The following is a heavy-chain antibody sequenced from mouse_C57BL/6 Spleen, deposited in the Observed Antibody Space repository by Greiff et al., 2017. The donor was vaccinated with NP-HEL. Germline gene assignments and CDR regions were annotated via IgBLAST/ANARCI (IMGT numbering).Heavy chain of an antibody. J-gene: IGHJ3*01. CDR3: ARPDYYGSNSWFAY. Sequence: EVQVVESGGGLVKPGGSLKLSCAASGFTFSDYGMHWVRQAPEKGLEWVAYISSGSSTIYYADTVKGRFTISRDNAKNTLFLQMTSLRSEDTAMYYCARPDYYGSNSWFAYWGQGTLVTVSA. CDR2: ISSGSSTI. D-gene: IGHD1-1*01. V-gene: IGHV5-17*01. CDR1: GFTFSDYG.